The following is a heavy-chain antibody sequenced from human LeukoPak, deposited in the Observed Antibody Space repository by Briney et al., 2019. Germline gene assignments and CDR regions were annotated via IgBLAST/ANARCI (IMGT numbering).Heavy chain of an antibody. D-gene: IGHD5-18*01. Sequence: GGSLRLSCAASGFTFDDYAMHWVRQVPGKGLEWVSLINGDGYSTYYADSVKGRFTISRDNSKNFLYLQMNSLRTEDTAFYYCARDAQGFSYGSAFDVWGQGTMVTVSS. CDR3: ARDAQGFSYGSAFDV. CDR1: GFTFDDYA. J-gene: IGHJ3*01. V-gene: IGHV3-43*02. CDR2: INGDGYST.